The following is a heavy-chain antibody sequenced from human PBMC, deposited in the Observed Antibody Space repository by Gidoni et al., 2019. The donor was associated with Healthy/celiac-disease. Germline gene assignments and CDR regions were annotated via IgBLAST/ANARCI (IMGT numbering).Heavy chain of an antibody. CDR3: ARDGVLSGWYSSLDY. J-gene: IGHJ4*02. CDR2: ISYDGSNK. D-gene: IGHD6-19*01. CDR1: GFTFSSYA. V-gene: IGHV3-30-3*01. Sequence: QVQLVESGGGVVQPGRSLRLYCAASGFTFSSYAMHWVRQAPGKGLEWVAVISYDGSNKYYADSVKGRFTISRDNSKNTLYLQMNSLRAEDTAVYYCARDGVLSGWYSSLDYWGQGTLVTVSS.